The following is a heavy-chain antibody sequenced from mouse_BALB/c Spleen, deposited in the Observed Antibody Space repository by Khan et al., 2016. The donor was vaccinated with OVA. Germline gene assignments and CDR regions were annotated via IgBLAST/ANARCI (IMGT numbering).Heavy chain of an antibody. Sequence: EVMLVESGGGLVKPGGSLKVSCAASGFTFSNYAMSWVRQTPEKRLEWVASISSGGSTYYPDSVKGRFTISRDNARNILYLQMSSLRSEDTAMYDCARDYWFVYWGQGTLVTVSA. CDR1: GFTFSNYA. CDR2: ISSGGST. CDR3: ARDYWFVY. V-gene: IGHV5-6-5*01. J-gene: IGHJ3*01.